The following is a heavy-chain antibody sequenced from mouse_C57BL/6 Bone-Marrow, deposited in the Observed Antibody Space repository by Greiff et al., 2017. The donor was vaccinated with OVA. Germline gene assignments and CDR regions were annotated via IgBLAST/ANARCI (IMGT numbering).Heavy chain of an antibody. J-gene: IGHJ1*03. Sequence: QVQLKQSGAELMKPGASVKLSCKATGYTFTGYWIEWVKQRPGHGLEWIGEILPGSGSTNYNEKFKGKATFTADTSSNTAYMKLSSLTTEDSAIYCCARGGDYPTPYWYFDVWGTGTTVTVSS. CDR1: GYTFTGYW. CDR2: ILPGSGST. V-gene: IGHV1-9*01. CDR3: ARGGDYPTPYWYFDV. D-gene: IGHD2-4*01.